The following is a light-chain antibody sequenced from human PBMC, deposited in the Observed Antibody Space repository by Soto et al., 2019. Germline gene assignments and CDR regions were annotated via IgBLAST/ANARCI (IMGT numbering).Light chain of an antibody. J-gene: IGLJ2*01. Sequence: QSALTQPASVSGSPGQSITISCTGTSSDIGTYNSVSWYQQHAGKVPKLMIYDVTNQPSGVSDRFSGSKSGNTASLTISGLQAEDEADYYCTSYTTSSTLVFGGGTKLTVL. CDR1: SSDIGTYNS. CDR2: DVT. CDR3: TSYTTSSTLV. V-gene: IGLV2-14*01.